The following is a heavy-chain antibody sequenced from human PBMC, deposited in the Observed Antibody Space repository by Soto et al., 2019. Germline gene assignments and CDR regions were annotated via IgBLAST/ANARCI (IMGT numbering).Heavy chain of an antibody. Sequence: TSETLSLTCAVYGESFSGHIWTWIRQTPGKGLQWIGQINHSGSTYYNPSLKSRVTISVDTSKNQFSLKLSSVTAADTAVYYCMLGSGWKDFDYWGQGTLVTVSS. J-gene: IGHJ4*02. CDR1: GESFSGHI. V-gene: IGHV4-34*01. D-gene: IGHD3-22*01. CDR3: MLGSGWKDFDY. CDR2: INHSGST.